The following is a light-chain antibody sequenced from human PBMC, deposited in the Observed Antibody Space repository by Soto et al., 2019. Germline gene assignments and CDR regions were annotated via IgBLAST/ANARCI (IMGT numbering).Light chain of an antibody. CDR1: SSDVGGYNY. CDR2: DVS. V-gene: IGLV2-14*03. CDR3: SSYTTSNTRQIV. Sequence: QSALTQPASVSGSPGQSINISCTGTSSDVGGYNYVSWYQHPPGKAPKLIIYDVSNRPSGVSNPFSGSKSGNTASLTISGLQPEDEADYYCSSYTTSNTRQIVFGTGTKVTVL. J-gene: IGLJ1*01.